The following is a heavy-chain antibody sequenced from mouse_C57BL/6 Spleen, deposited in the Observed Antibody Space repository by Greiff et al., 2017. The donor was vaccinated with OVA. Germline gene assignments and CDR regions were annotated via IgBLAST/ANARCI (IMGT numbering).Heavy chain of an antibody. CDR2: INPGSGGT. V-gene: IGHV1-54*01. D-gene: IGHD3-2*02. CDR1: GYAFTNYL. CDR3: ARSDSSGYRFAY. Sequence: QVQLKQSGAELVRPGTSVKVSCKASGYAFTNYLIEWVKQRPGQGLEWIGVINPGSGGTNYNEKFKGKATLTADKSSSTAYMQLSSLTSEDSAVYFCARSDSSGYRFAYWGQGTLVTVSA. J-gene: IGHJ3*01.